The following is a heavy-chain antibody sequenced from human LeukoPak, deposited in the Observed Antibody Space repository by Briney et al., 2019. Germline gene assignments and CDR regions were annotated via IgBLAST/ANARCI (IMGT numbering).Heavy chain of an antibody. Sequence: QSGGSLRLSCAVSGFTFSSYAMSWVRQAPGKGLEWVSAISGSGGSTYYADSVKGRFTISRDNSKNTLYLQMNSLRAEDTAVYYCASPPQRSSGYWGQGTLVTVSS. CDR2: ISGSGGST. CDR1: GFTFSSYA. J-gene: IGHJ4*02. CDR3: ASPPQRSSGY. D-gene: IGHD6-6*01. V-gene: IGHV3-23*01.